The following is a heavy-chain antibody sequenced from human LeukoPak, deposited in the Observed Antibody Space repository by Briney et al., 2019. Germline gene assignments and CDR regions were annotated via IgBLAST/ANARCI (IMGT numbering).Heavy chain of an antibody. Sequence: SVKVSCKASGGTFCSYAISWVRQAPGQGLEWMGRIIPILGTANYAQKFQGRVTITADKSTSTAYMELSSLRSEDTAVYYCASKLRGYSYGYGGGDFDYWGQGTLVTVSS. D-gene: IGHD5-18*01. V-gene: IGHV1-69*04. CDR1: GGTFCSYA. J-gene: IGHJ4*02. CDR3: ASKLRGYSYGYGGGDFDY. CDR2: IIPILGTA.